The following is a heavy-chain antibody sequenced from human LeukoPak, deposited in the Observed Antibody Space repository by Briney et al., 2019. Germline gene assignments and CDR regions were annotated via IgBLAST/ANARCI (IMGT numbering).Heavy chain of an antibody. CDR3: ARVDIVATIDDY. V-gene: IGHV1-2*06. J-gene: IGHJ4*02. CDR2: INPNSGGT. D-gene: IGHD5-12*01. Sequence: ASVKDSCKASGYTFTGYYMHWVGQATGQGLEWMGRINPNSGGTNYAQKFQGRVTMTRDTSISTAYMELSRLRSEDTAVYYCARVDIVATIDDYWGQGTLVTVSS. CDR1: GYTFTGYY.